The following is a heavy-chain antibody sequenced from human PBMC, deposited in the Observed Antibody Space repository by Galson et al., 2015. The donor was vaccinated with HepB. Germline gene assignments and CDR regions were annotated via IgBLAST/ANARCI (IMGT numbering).Heavy chain of an antibody. Sequence: SLRLSCAASGFTFSSYSMNWVRQAPGKGLEWVSSISSSSSYIYYADSVKGRFTISRDNAKNSLYLQMNSLRAEDTAVYYCARDIDGDFDAFDIWGQGTMVTVSS. CDR3: ARDIDGDFDAFDI. CDR2: ISSSSSYI. J-gene: IGHJ3*02. D-gene: IGHD4-17*01. V-gene: IGHV3-21*01. CDR1: GFTFSSYS.